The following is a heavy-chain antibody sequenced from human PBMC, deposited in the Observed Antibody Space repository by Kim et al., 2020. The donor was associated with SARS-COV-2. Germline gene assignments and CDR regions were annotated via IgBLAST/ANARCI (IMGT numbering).Heavy chain of an antibody. CDR3: AREIGSYSSSWYYDY. CDR1: GFTFSSYG. Sequence: GGSLRLSCAASGFTFSSYGMHWVRQAPGKGLEWVAVIWYDGSNKYYADSVKGRVTISRDNSKNTLYLQMNSLRAEDTAVYYCAREIGSYSSSWYYDYWG. V-gene: IGHV3-33*01. D-gene: IGHD6-13*01. J-gene: IGHJ4*01. CDR2: IWYDGSNK.